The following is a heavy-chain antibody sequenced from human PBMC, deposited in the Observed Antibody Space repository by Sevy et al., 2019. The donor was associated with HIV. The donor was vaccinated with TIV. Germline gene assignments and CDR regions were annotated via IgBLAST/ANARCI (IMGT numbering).Heavy chain of an antibody. CDR3: ATSQYCSSTSCRHYSWFDP. CDR2: INPNSGGT. D-gene: IGHD2-2*01. V-gene: IGHV1-2*02. J-gene: IGHJ5*02. Sequence: ASVKVSCKASGYTFTGYYMHWVRQAPGQGLEWMGWINPNSGGTNYAQKFQGRVTMTRDTSISTAYMELSRLRSDDTAGYYCATSQYCSSTSCRHYSWFDPWGQGTLVTVSS. CDR1: GYTFTGYY.